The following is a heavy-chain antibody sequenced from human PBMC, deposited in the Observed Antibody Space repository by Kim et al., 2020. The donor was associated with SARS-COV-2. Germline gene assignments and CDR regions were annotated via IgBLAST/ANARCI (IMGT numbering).Heavy chain of an antibody. CDR1: GGSVTSTNYY. CDR2: IYYNGGT. Sequence: SETLSLTCIVSGGSVTSTNYYWGWIRQPPGKGLEWIGNIYYNGGTYYNPSLESRVSISVDTSKNQFSLKMASVTAADTAVYYCASVAYSRFDYWGQGALV. CDR3: ASVAYSRFDY. V-gene: IGHV4-39*07. D-gene: IGHD4-4*01. J-gene: IGHJ4*02.